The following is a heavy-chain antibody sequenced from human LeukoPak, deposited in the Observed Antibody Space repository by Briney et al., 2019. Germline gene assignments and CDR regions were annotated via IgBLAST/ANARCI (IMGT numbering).Heavy chain of an antibody. CDR2: IIPILGIA. J-gene: IGHJ4*02. D-gene: IGHD6-13*01. Sequence: SVKVSCKASGGTFSSYAISWVRQAPGQGLEWMGRIIPILGIANYAQKFQGRVTITADKSTSTAYMELSSLRSEDTAVYYCARDRPSIAAAGTILDYWGQGTLVTVSS. CDR3: ARDRPSIAAAGTILDY. CDR1: GGTFSSYA. V-gene: IGHV1-69*04.